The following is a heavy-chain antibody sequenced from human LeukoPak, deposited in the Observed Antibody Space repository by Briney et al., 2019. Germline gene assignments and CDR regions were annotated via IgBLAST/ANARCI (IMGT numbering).Heavy chain of an antibody. CDR3: ARGSYVWGSYRLTHFDY. CDR2: INPNSGGT. J-gene: IGHJ4*02. D-gene: IGHD3-16*02. Sequence: ASVKVSCKASGYTSTGYYMHWVRQAPGQGLEWMGWINPNSGGTNYAQKFQGWVTMTRDTSISTAYMELSRLRSDDTAVYYCARGSYVWGSYRLTHFDYWGQGTLVTVSS. V-gene: IGHV1-2*04. CDR1: GYTSTGYY.